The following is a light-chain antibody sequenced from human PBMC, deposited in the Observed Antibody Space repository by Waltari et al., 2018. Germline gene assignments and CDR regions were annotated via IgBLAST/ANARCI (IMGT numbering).Light chain of an antibody. CDR1: QSVSSNS. J-gene: IGKJ1*01. V-gene: IGKV3-20*01. CDR3: QQYGSSPRT. CDR2: CAS. Sequence: EIVLTQSPGTLSLSPGERATLSCKASQSVSSNSLAWYQQKPGQAPRLLIYCASSRATGIPDRFSGSGSGTDFTLTISRLGPEDFAVYYCQQYGSSPRTFGQGTKVEIK.